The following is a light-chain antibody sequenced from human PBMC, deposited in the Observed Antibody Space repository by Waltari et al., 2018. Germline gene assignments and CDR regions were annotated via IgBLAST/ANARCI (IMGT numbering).Light chain of an antibody. Sequence: QSALPQPRSVSGSPGQSVTISCTGTSSDVGGYNYVPWYPHHPGKAPKCMIYDVTRRPSGVPDRFSGSKSGNTASLTISGLQAEDEADYYCGSYAGSYSWVFGGGTKVTVL. CDR3: GSYAGSYSWV. V-gene: IGLV2-11*01. J-gene: IGLJ3*02. CDR1: SSDVGGYNY. CDR2: DVT.